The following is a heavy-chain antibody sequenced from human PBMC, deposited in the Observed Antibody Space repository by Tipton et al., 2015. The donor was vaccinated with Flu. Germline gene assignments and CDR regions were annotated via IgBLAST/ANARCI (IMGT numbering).Heavy chain of an antibody. CDR1: GFTFSSYW. CDR2: IKQDGSEK. Sequence: SLRLSCAASGFTFSSYWMSWVRQAPGKGLEWVANIKQDGSEKYYVDSVKGRFTISRDNAKNSLYLQMNSLRAEDTAVYYCARDSTWIQRDERDDAFDIWGQGTMVTVSS. D-gene: IGHD5-18*01. CDR3: ARDSTWIQRDERDDAFDI. V-gene: IGHV3-7*01. J-gene: IGHJ3*02.